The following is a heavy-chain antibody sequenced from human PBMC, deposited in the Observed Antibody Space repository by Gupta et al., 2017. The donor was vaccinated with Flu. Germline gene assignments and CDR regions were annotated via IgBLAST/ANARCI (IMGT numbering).Heavy chain of an antibody. J-gene: IGHJ4*02. D-gene: IGHD6-13*01. CDR2: IGTSGDT. Sequence: EVHLVESGGGLVQPGGSLRLSCAASGFTFSTYDMPWVRQVSGRGLEWVSGIGTSGDTYYADSVKGRFTISREDDNNHLYLQMSSLRAGDTAVYYCTRQAVKYASSWFDYWGQGTVVTVSS. CDR1: GFTFSTYD. CDR3: TRQAVKYASSWFDY. V-gene: IGHV3-13*01.